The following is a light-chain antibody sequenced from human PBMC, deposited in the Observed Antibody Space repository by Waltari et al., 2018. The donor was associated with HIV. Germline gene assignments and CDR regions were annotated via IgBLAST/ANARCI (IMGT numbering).Light chain of an antibody. CDR3: CSYAGSYWV. Sequence: QSALTQPRSVSRSPGQSVTISCTGTSSDVGSYNYVSWYQQHPGKAPKLILYDVNKRPSGVTDRFFGSKSGNTASLTISGLQAEDEADYYCCSYAGSYWVFGGGTKLTVL. CDR2: DVN. J-gene: IGLJ3*02. V-gene: IGLV2-11*01. CDR1: SSDVGSYNY.